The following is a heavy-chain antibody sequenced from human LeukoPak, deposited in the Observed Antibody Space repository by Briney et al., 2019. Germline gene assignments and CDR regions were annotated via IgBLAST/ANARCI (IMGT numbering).Heavy chain of an antibody. CDR2: ISAYNGNT. D-gene: IGHD2-2*02. V-gene: IGHV1-18*01. Sequence: ASVKVSCKASGYTFTSYGIRWVRQAPGQGLEWMGWISAYNGNTNYAQKLQGRVTMTTDTSTSTAYMELRSLRSDDTAVYYCARLGYCSSTSCYIDYYYYGMDVWGQGTTVTVSS. CDR3: ARLGYCSSTSCYIDYYYYGMDV. J-gene: IGHJ6*02. CDR1: GYTFTSYG.